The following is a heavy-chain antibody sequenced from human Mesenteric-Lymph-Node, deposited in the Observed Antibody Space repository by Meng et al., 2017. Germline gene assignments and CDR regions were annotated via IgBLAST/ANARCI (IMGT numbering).Heavy chain of an antibody. J-gene: IGHJ4*02. D-gene: IGHD3-10*01. CDR1: GGSLSVSY. Sequence: QVQLKQWGAEVLKPSETLSLTCAVYGGSLSVSYWSWIRQPPGKGLEWIGSIYYSGRPYYNPSLKSRVTMSVDTSKNQFSLKLSSVTAADTAVYYCARLWFGERPPDYWGQGTLVTVSS. CDR3: ARLWFGERPPDY. CDR2: IYYSGRP. V-gene: IGHV4-34*02.